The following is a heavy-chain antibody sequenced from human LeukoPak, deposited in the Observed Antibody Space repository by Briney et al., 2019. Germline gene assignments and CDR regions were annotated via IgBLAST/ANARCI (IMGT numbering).Heavy chain of an antibody. D-gene: IGHD2-15*01. J-gene: IGHJ5*02. CDR2: IIPIFGTA. Sequence: ASVKLSCKASGGTFSSYAISWVRQAPGQGLEWMGGIIPIFGTANYAQKFQGRVTITADESTSTAYMELSSLRSEDTAVYYCAVVAATPPWFDPWGQGTLVTVSS. CDR3: AVVAATPPWFDP. V-gene: IGHV1-69*13. CDR1: GGTFSSYA.